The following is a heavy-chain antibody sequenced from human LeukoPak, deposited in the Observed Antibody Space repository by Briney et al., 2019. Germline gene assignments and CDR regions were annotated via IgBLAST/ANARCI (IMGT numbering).Heavy chain of an antibody. J-gene: IGHJ3*02. Sequence: ASVKVSCKAFGYTFTSNYMHWVRQAPGQGLEWMGWINPNSGGTNYAQKFQGRVTMTRDTSISTAYMELSRLRSDDTAVYYCARTSRIVVVTAIDAFDIWGQGTMVTVSS. CDR2: INPNSGGT. D-gene: IGHD2-21*02. CDR1: GYTFTSNY. CDR3: ARTSRIVVVTAIDAFDI. V-gene: IGHV1-2*02.